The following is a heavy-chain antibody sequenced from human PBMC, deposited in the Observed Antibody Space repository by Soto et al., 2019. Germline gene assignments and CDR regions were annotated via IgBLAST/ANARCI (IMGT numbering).Heavy chain of an antibody. Sequence: PGGSLRLSCAASGFPFTSYTMHWVRQAPGKGLEWVSSIGRFSTDIYYADSVRGRFTISRDNARNSVFLQMDSLRAEDTAVYYCARVGACFGEFDYFDSWGQGTPVTVSS. J-gene: IGHJ4*02. D-gene: IGHD3-10*01. CDR2: IGRFSTDI. CDR1: GFPFTSYT. V-gene: IGHV3-21*01. CDR3: ARVGACFGEFDYFDS.